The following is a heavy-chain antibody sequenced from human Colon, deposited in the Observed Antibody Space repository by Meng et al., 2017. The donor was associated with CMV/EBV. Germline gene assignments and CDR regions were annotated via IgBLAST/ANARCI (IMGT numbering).Heavy chain of an antibody. J-gene: IGHJ4*02. CDR2: IYWDSATT. Sequence: SLKISCAAFGFSFDGFAMHWVRQAPGKGLEWVSGIYWDSATTGYADSVKGRFTISRDDAKNSLYLQMNNLKPEDTALYYCARTWRRYDSGGYFDYWGQGTLSPSPQ. CDR3: ARTWRRYDSGGYFDY. D-gene: IGHD3-22*01. V-gene: IGHV3-9*01. CDR1: GFSFDGFA.